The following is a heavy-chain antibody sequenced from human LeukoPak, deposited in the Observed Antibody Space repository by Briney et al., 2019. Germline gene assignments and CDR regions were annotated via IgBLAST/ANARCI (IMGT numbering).Heavy chain of an antibody. V-gene: IGHV3-23*01. CDR1: GFTFSSYG. Sequence: PGRSLRLSCAASGFTFSSYGMHWVRQAPGKGLEWVSAISGSGGSTYYADSVKGRFTISRDNSKNTLYLQMNSLRAEDTAVYYCAKYAPYYYDSSGYYPIDYWGQGTLVTVSS. CDR3: AKYAPYYYDSSGYYPIDY. CDR2: ISGSGGST. J-gene: IGHJ4*02. D-gene: IGHD3-22*01.